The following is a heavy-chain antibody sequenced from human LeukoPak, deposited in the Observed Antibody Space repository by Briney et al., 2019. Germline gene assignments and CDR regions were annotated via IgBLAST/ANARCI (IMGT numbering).Heavy chain of an antibody. J-gene: IGHJ4*02. CDR2: IKQDGSEK. D-gene: IGHD3-22*01. CDR3: ARRNDYYDSSGYLGVWAYYFDY. V-gene: IGHV3-7*01. CDR1: GFTVSSNY. Sequence: PGGSLRLSCAASGFTVSSNYMSWVRQAPGKGLEWVANIKQDGSEKYYVDSVKGRFTISRDNAKNSLYLQMNSLRAEDTAVYYCARRNDYYDSSGYLGVWAYYFDYWGQGTLVTVSS.